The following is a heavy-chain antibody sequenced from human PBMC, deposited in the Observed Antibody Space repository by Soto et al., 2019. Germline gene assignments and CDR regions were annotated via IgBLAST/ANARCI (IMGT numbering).Heavy chain of an antibody. CDR2: ISSTTNYI. J-gene: IGHJ4*02. Sequence: LRLSCAASGFTFTRYSMNWVRQAPGKGLEWVSSISSTTNYIYYGDSMKGRFTISRDNAKNSLYLEVNSLRAEDTAAYYCARESEDLTSNFDYWGQGTLVTVSS. V-gene: IGHV3-21*06. CDR3: ARESEDLTSNFDY. CDR1: GFTFTRYS.